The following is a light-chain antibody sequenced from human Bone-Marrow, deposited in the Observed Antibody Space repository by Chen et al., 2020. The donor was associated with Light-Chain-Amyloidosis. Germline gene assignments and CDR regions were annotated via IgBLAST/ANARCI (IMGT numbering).Light chain of an antibody. Sequence: SYVLTQPSSVSVAPGQTPTIACGGNNIGSTSVHWYQQTPGQAPLLVVYDDSHRPSGIPERLSGSNSGNTATLTISRVEAGDEADYYCQVWDRSSDRPVFGGGTKLTVL. CDR3: QVWDRSSDRPV. J-gene: IGLJ3*02. CDR1: NIGSTS. CDR2: DDS. V-gene: IGLV3-21*02.